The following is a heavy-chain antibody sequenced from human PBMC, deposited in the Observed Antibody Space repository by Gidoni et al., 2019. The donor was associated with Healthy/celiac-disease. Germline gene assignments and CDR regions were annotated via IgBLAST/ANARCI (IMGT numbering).Heavy chain of an antibody. D-gene: IGHD2-2*01. V-gene: IGHV3-64*01. CDR2: ISSNGGST. CDR3: ARGRCSSTSCYPNYYYYYGMDV. J-gene: IGHJ6*02. CDR1: GFTFRSYA. Sequence: EVQLVESGGGLVQPGGSLRLPCAASGFTFRSYAIHLLRQAPGKGLEYVSAISSNGGSTYYANSVKGRFTISRDNSKNTLYLQMGSLRAEDMAVYYCARGRCSSTSCYPNYYYYYGMDVWGQGTTVTVSS.